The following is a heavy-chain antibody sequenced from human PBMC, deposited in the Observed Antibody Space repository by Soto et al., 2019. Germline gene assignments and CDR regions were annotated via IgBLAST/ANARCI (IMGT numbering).Heavy chain of an antibody. CDR1: GYNFAADW. V-gene: IGHV5-51*01. CDR3: ARLLTGNRGGESFDS. D-gene: IGHD1-20*01. Sequence: PGESLKISCKASGYNFAADWIGWVRQKPGKGLEWMGLSYPGESDTTYSPSFQGQITISADTSISTAYLQWSSLKASDTAMHYCARLLTGNRGGESFDSWGQGTLVTVSS. J-gene: IGHJ4*02. CDR2: SYPGESDT.